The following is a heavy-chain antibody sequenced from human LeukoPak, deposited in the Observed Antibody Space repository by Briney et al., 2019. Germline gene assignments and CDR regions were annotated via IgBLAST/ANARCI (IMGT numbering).Heavy chain of an antibody. CDR1: GGSISSGDYY. CDR2: IYYSGST. Sequence: SQTLSLTCTVSGGSISSGDYYWSWIRQPPGKGLEWIGYIYYSGSTYYNPSLKSRVTISVDTSKNQFSLKLSSVTAADTAVYYCATSTVTKKGFYYYGMDVWGQGTTVTVSS. V-gene: IGHV4-30-4*01. D-gene: IGHD4-11*01. J-gene: IGHJ6*02. CDR3: ATSTVTKKGFYYYGMDV.